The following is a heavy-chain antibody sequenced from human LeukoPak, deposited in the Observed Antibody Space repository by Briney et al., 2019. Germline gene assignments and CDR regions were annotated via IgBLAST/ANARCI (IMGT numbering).Heavy chain of an antibody. D-gene: IGHD2-21*02. CDR2: IIPILGIA. CDR3: ARMSDCGGDCPIDY. V-gene: IGHV1-69*02. J-gene: IGHJ4*02. CDR1: GGTFSSYT. Sequence: SVKVSCKASGGTFSSYTISWVRQAPGQGLERMGRIIPILGIANYAQKFQGRVTITADKSTSTAYMELSSLRSEDTAVYYCARMSDCGGDCPIDYWGQGTLVTVSS.